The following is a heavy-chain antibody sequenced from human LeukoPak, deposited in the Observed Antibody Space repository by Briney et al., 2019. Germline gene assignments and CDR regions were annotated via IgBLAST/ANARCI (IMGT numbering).Heavy chain of an antibody. V-gene: IGHV4-59*01. J-gene: IGHJ3*02. D-gene: IGHD2-21*02. CDR2: IYYSGST. CDR3: ARDGNCGGDCYSLRGAFDI. Sequence: SETLSLTCTVSGGSISSYYWSWIRQPPGKGLEWIGYIYYSGSTNYNPSLKSRVTISVDTSKNQFSLKLSSVTAADTAMYYCARDGNCGGDCYSLRGAFDIWGQGTMVTVSS. CDR1: GGSISSYY.